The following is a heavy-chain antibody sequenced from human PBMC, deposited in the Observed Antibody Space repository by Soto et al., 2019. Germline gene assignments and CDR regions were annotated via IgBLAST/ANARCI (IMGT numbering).Heavy chain of an antibody. J-gene: IGHJ6*02. D-gene: IGHD4-4*01. V-gene: IGHV3-7*05. Sequence: GGSLRLSCAASGFTFSSYWMSWVRQAPGKGLEWVANIKQDGSEKYYVDSVKGRFTISRDNAKNSLYLQMNSLRAEDTAVYYCAGFSVTTAYYYYGMDVWGQGTTVTVSS. CDR3: AGFSVTTAYYYYGMDV. CDR2: IKQDGSEK. CDR1: GFTFSSYW.